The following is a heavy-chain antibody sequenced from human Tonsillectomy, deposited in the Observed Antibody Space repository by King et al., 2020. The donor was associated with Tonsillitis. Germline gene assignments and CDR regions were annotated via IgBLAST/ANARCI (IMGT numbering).Heavy chain of an antibody. V-gene: IGHV3-30*04. CDR3: AREGATGRVNDAFDF. J-gene: IGHJ3*01. CDR2: ISSDGSNK. Sequence: VQLVESGRGVVQPGRSLRLSCAASGFTFSSNVMHWVRQAPGKGLEWMAVISSDGSNKYYADSVKGRFTISRDNSKNTLSLQMKSLRVEDTAVYYCAREGATGRVNDAFDFWGQGTKVTVSP. CDR1: GFTFSSNV. D-gene: IGHD1-1*01.